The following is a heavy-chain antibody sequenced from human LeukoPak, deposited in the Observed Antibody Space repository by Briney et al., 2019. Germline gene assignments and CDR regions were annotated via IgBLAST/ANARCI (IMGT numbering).Heavy chain of an antibody. CDR3: ARGGFNHAFDI. CDR1: GFTFSSYW. J-gene: IGHJ3*02. V-gene: IGHV3-7*01. CDR2: IKQDGSEK. Sequence: WGSLRLSCAASGFTFSSYWMSWVRQAPGKGLEWVANIKQDGSEKYYVDSVKGRFTISRDNAKNTLYLQMNSLGAEDTAVYYCARGGFNHAFDIWGQGTVVTVSS.